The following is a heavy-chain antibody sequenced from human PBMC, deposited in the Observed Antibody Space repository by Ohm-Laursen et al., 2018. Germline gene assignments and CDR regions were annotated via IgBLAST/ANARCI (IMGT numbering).Heavy chain of an antibody. V-gene: IGHV4-59*01. J-gene: IGHJ4*02. CDR1: GGSISGYY. Sequence: SDTLSLTWAVSGGSISGYYWNWIRQSPGKGLEWIGCVSYSRGANYNPSLKSRVTISIDTSKSQFSLKLTSVTPADTAVYYCAGDAVAVDFWGQGTLVTVSS. CDR3: AGDAVAVDF. D-gene: IGHD5-12*01. CDR2: VSYSRGA.